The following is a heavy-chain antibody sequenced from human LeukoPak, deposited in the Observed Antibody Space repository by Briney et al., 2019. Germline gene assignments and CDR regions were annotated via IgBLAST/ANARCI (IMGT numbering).Heavy chain of an antibody. CDR3: AKPYQYKSYYYYMDV. CDR2: IYSGGST. V-gene: IGHV3-53*01. D-gene: IGHD2-2*01. CDR1: GFTVSSNY. Sequence: GGSLRLSCAASGFTVSSNYMSWVRQAPGKGLEWVSVIYSGGSTYYADSVKGRFTISRDNSKNTLYLQMNSLRAEDTAVYYCAKPYQYKSYYYYMDVWGKGTTVTVSS. J-gene: IGHJ6*03.